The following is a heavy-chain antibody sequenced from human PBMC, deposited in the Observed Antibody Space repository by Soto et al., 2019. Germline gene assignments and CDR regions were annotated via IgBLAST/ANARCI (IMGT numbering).Heavy chain of an antibody. D-gene: IGHD3-22*01. Sequence: GGSLRLSCAASDFDFSSYGIHWVRQAPGKGLEWVAASSYDGSNKYYADSVKGRFTISRDNSKNTLYLQMNSLRAEDTAVYYCARTYYYDSSGYWESAFFDYWGQGTLVTVSS. CDR3: ARTYYYDSSGYWESAFFDY. V-gene: IGHV3-30*03. CDR2: SSYDGSNK. CDR1: DFDFSSYG. J-gene: IGHJ4*02.